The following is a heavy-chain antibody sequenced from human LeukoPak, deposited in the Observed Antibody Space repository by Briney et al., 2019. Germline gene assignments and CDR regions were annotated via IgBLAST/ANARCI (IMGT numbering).Heavy chain of an antibody. CDR1: GFTVSSND. D-gene: IGHD2-15*01. CDR2: IYSGGST. Sequence: PGGSLRLSCAASGFTVSSNDMSWVRQAPGKGLEWVSVIYSGGSTYYADSVKGRFTISRDNSKNTLYLQMNSLRAEDTAVYYCAKDIAAEYFQHWGQGTLVTVSS. J-gene: IGHJ1*01. CDR3: AKDIAAEYFQH. V-gene: IGHV3-53*05.